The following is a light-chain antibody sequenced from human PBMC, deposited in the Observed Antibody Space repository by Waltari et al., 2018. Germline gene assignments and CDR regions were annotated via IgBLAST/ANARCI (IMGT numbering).Light chain of an antibody. V-gene: IGKV1-39*01. Sequence: DIQMTQSPSSLSASVGDRITITCRASQSILTYLNWDQQKPGKAPDLLIYLTSILQSGVPSRFSGSGSGTDFTLTISSLQPEDFATYYCQQSYSTPYTFGQGTKLEIK. J-gene: IGKJ2*01. CDR3: QQSYSTPYT. CDR2: LTS. CDR1: QSILTY.